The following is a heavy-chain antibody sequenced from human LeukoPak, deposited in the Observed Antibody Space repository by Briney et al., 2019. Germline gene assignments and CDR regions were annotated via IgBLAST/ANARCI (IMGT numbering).Heavy chain of an antibody. CDR3: ARLDRSTWS. D-gene: IGHD6-13*01. V-gene: IGHV4-59*01. CDR1: GGSISTYH. CDR2: IYYSGST. Sequence: SETLSLTCTVSGGSISTYHWNWIRQPPGKGLEWIGYIYYSGSTNYNPSLKSRVTISVDTSKKQFSLKLNSVTAADTAVYYCARLDRSTWSWGQGTLVTVPS. J-gene: IGHJ4*02.